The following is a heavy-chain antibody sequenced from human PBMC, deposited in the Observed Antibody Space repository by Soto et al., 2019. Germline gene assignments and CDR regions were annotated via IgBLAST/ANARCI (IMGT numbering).Heavy chain of an antibody. CDR3: ARDWGYCSGGSCRGNWFDP. Sequence: SETLSLTCAVSGDSISSYYCMWIRQPPGKGLEWIGYIYYSGSTYYNPSLKSRVTISVDTSKNQFSLKLSSVTAADTAVYYCARDWGYCSGGSCRGNWFDPWGQGTLVTVSS. J-gene: IGHJ5*02. V-gene: IGHV4-59*12. CDR1: GDSISSYY. CDR2: IYYSGST. D-gene: IGHD2-15*01.